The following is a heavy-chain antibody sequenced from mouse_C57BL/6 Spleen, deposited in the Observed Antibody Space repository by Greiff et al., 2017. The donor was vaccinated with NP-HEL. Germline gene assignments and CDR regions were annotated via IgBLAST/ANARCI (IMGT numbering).Heavy chain of an antibody. CDR1: GYTFTSYW. V-gene: IGHV1-64*01. J-gene: IGHJ2*01. Sequence: VQLQQPGAELVKPGASVKLSCKASGYTFTSYWMHWVKQRPGQGLEWIGMIHPNSGSTNYNEKYKSKATLTVDKSSSTAYMQLSSLTSEDSAVYYCARSPTGLYYFDYWGQGTTLTVSS. D-gene: IGHD4-1*02. CDR2: IHPNSGST. CDR3: ARSPTGLYYFDY.